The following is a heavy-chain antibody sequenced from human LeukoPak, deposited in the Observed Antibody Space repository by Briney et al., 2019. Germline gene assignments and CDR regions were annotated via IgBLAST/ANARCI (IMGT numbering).Heavy chain of an antibody. V-gene: IGHV3-21*01. J-gene: IGHJ4*02. CDR1: GFTFSSYS. D-gene: IGHD6-13*01. CDR2: ISSSSSYT. CDR3: ARGEAAAPKDY. Sequence: GGSLRLSCAASGFTFSSYSMNWVRQAPGKGLEWVSSISSSSSYTYYADSVKGRFTISRDNAKNSLYLQMNSLRAEDTAVYYCARGEAAAPKDYWGQGTLVTVSS.